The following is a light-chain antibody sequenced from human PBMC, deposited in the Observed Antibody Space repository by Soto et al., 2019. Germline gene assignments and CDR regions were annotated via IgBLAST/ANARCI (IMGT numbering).Light chain of an antibody. CDR2: DVS. Sequence: HSVLSQLGSPSGSPGPTVPLSSTRNSSDVGGYDYVSWYQQHPGKAPKLMIYDVSKRPSGVPDRFSGSKSGNTASLTVSGLQAEDEAEYYCSSYAGPYTVFGTGTTVTVL. V-gene: IGLV2-8*01. CDR1: SSDVGGYDY. CDR3: SSYAGPYTV. J-gene: IGLJ1*01.